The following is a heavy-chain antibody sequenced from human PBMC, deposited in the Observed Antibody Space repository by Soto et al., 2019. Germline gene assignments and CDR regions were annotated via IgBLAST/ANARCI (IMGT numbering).Heavy chain of an antibody. D-gene: IGHD1-20*01. CDR2: INRDGSDK. V-gene: IGHV3-7*03. CDR1: GFTFRNYW. Sequence: GGSLRLSCAASGFTFRNYWMTWVRQAPGKGLEWVANINRDGSDKNYVDSVKGRFTISRDNAKNSLYLQVLSLRGDDTAVYYCARDGSNWNDFDFWGQGTLVTVSS. CDR3: ARDGSNWNDFDF. J-gene: IGHJ4*02.